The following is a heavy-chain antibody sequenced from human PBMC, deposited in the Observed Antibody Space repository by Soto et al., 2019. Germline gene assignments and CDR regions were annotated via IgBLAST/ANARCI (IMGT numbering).Heavy chain of an antibody. CDR1: GFTFDDYA. D-gene: IGHD1-7*01. CDR2: ISWNSGSI. J-gene: IGHJ5*02. V-gene: IGHV3-9*01. CDR3: SKGRYNWNCPWFDP. Sequence: EVQLVESGGGLVQPGRSLRLSCAAFGFTFDDYAMHWVRQAPGKGLEWVSGISWNSGSIGYADSVKGRITISRDNAKNSLYLQMNSLRAEDTALYYCSKGRYNWNCPWFDPWGQGTLVTVSS.